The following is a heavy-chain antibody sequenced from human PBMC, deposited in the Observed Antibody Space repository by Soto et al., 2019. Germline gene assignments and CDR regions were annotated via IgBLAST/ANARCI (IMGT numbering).Heavy chain of an antibody. Sequence: QVQLVQSGAKVKKPGSSVKVSCTASGTTFNTFAISWVRQAPGQGLEWMGGIIPVLGPAFYSQKFQGRVTITADKSTTTAYLELSSLRSEDTAVYYCARAAKRYFDKWGQGTLVTVSS. CDR2: IIPVLGPA. CDR3: ARAAKRYFDK. V-gene: IGHV1-69*06. CDR1: GTTFNTFA. J-gene: IGHJ4*02.